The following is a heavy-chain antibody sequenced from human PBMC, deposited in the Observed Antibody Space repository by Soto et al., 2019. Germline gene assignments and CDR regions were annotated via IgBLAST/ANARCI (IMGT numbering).Heavy chain of an antibody. CDR3: ARRGRGIGGYYYGMDV. V-gene: IGHV5-51*01. D-gene: IGHD3-16*01. CDR1: GYSFPSYR. Sequence: GEPLKISCKGPGYSFPSYRNGWVPQTPWKGLEWMGIIYPGDSDTRYSPSFQGQVTISADKSISTAYLQWSRLKASDTAMYYCARRGRGIGGYYYGMDVWGQGTTVTVSS. CDR2: IYPGDSDT. J-gene: IGHJ6*02.